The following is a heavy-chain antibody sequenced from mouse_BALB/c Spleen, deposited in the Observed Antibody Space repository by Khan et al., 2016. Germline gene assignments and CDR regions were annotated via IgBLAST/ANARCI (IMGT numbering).Heavy chain of an antibody. J-gene: IGHJ2*01. D-gene: IGHD2-3*01. V-gene: IGHV1-4*01. CDR2: VIPSNAYP. CDR3: AREGWLLGYFDY. CDR1: GYTFTSYT. Sequence: QVQLKQSGAELARPGASVRMSCKASGYTFTSYTMHWVKQGPGQGLEWIGYVIPSNAYPNYNQKFKDKATLTADKSSSTAYMQLSSLTSEDSAVYYCAREGWLLGYFDYWGQGTTLTVSS.